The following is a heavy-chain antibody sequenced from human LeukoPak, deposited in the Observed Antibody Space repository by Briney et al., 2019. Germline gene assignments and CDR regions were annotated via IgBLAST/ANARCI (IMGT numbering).Heavy chain of an antibody. CDR1: GYSLTDYY. V-gene: IGHV1-2*02. Sequence: GASVKVSCKASGYSLTDYYLHWVRQAPGQGLEWMGWINPNSGGTNYAQKFQGRVTMTRDTSISTAYMELSRLRSDDTAVYYCARVKIAARPINQTPLGYWGQGTLVTVSS. D-gene: IGHD6-6*01. J-gene: IGHJ4*02. CDR3: ARVKIAARPINQTPLGY. CDR2: INPNSGGT.